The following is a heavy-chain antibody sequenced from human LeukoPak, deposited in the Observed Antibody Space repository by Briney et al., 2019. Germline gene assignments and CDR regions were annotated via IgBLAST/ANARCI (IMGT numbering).Heavy chain of an antibody. J-gene: IGHJ4*02. D-gene: IGHD1-26*01. CDR2: ISGSGGST. CDR1: GFTFSSYA. CDR3: AKLWNEVGATIY. Sequence: GGPLRLSCAASGFTFSSYAMSWVRQAPGKGLEWVSAISGSGGSTYYADSVEGRFTISRDNSKNTLYLQMNSLRPEDTAIYYCAKLWNEVGATIYWGQGTLVTV. V-gene: IGHV3-23*01.